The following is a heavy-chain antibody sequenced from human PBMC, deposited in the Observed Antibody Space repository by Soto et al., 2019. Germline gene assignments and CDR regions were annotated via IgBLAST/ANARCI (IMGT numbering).Heavy chain of an antibody. D-gene: IGHD2-21*01. J-gene: IGHJ4*02. CDR1: GYTFTGYY. CDR3: ARDLRALFDYFDS. CDR2: INPDSGGA. Sequence: QVQLVQSGADVRKPGASVKVSCKASGYTFTGYYIHWVRQAPGQGLEWMGWINPDSGGANYVQKFQGRVTMTRDTSINTVYMELSRLTSDDTAVYYCARDLRALFDYFDSWGQGTLVTVSS. V-gene: IGHV1-2*02.